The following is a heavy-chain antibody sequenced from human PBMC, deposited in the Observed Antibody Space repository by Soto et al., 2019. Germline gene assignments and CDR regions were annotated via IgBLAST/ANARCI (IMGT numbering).Heavy chain of an antibody. V-gene: IGHV3-30*18. CDR3: AKGRYSSSWFLFDY. J-gene: IGHJ4*02. CDR1: GFTFSSYG. Sequence: QVQLVESGGGVVQPGRSLRLSCAASGFTFSSYGMHWVRQAPGKGLEWVAVISYDGSNKYYADSVKVRFTISRDNSKNTLYLQMNSLRAEDTAVYYCAKGRYSSSWFLFDYWGQGTLVTVSS. CDR2: ISYDGSNK. D-gene: IGHD6-13*01.